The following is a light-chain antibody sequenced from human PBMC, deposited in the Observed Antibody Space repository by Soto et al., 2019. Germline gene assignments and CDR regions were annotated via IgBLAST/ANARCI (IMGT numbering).Light chain of an antibody. CDR3: QQYNSLIT. Sequence: DIQMTQSPSTLSVSVGDRVTIACRASQSISSWLAWYQQKPGKAPKLLIYKASTLESGVPSRFSGSGSGTEFTLTISSLQPDDFATYYCQQYNSLITFGQGTRLEIK. V-gene: IGKV1-5*03. CDR2: KAS. CDR1: QSISSW. J-gene: IGKJ5*01.